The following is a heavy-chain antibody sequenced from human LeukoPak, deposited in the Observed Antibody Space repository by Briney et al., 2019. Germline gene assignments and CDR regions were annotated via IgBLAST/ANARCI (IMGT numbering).Heavy chain of an antibody. J-gene: IGHJ6*03. CDR1: GFTFSSYW. CDR2: IKQDGSEK. V-gene: IGHV3-7*01. Sequence: GGSLRLSCAASGFTFSSYWMTWVRQAPGKGLEWVANIKQDGSEKYYVDSVKGRFTISRDNANNSLYLQMNSLRAEDTAVYYCARVIEYQMLLSSYYYYYMDVWGKGTTVTVSS. D-gene: IGHD2-2*01. CDR3: ARVIEYQMLLSSYYYYYMDV.